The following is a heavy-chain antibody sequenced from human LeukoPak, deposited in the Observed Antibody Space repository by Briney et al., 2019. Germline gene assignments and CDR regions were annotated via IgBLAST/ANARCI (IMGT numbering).Heavy chain of an antibody. CDR2: ISLNGETT. J-gene: IGHJ4*02. V-gene: IGHV3-23*01. D-gene: IGHD6-19*01. CDR1: GFSVRSFG. Sequence: QPGGSLRLSCAVSGFSVRSFGMSWVRQAPGKGLEWISAISLNGETTWYADSVKGRFIISRDNSKNTLYLQLTSLRAEDTAVYYCAQGFSSGWYPYWGQGSLVSVSS. CDR3: AQGFSSGWYPY.